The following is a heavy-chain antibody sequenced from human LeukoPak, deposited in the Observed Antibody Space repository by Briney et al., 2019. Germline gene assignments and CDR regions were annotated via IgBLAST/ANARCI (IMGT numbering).Heavy chain of an antibody. CDR2: IYYSGST. J-gene: IGHJ5*02. D-gene: IGHD3-3*01. V-gene: IGHV4-59*01. Sequence: PSETLSLTCTVSGGSISSYYWSWLRQPPGKGLEWIGYIYYSGSTNYNPSLKSRVTISVDTSKNQFSLKLSSVTAADTAVYYCAGTEAYYDFWSGYFHWFDPWGQGTLVTVSS. CDR1: GGSISSYY. CDR3: AGTEAYYDFWSGYFHWFDP.